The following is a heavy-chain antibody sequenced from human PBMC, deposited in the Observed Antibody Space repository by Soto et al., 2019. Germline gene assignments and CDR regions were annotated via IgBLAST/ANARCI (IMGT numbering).Heavy chain of an antibody. D-gene: IGHD3-22*01. J-gene: IGHJ4*02. CDR2: ISAYNGNT. Sequence: ASVKVSCKASGYTFTSYGISWVRQAPGQGLEWKGWISAYNGNTNYAQKLQGRVTMTTDTSTSTAYMELRSLRSDDTAVYYCARDPHYYDSSGPLDYWGQGTLVTVSS. V-gene: IGHV1-18*01. CDR1: GYTFTSYG. CDR3: ARDPHYYDSSGPLDY.